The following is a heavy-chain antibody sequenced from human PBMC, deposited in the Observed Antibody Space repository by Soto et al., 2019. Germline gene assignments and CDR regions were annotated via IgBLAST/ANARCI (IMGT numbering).Heavy chain of an antibody. V-gene: IGHV3-30-3*01. CDR2: MSFDGTYK. CDR1: GFTFSSYA. D-gene: IGHD5-18*01. CDR3: AREVDRALVGSPHYFDY. Sequence: GGSLRLSCAASGFTFSSYAMHWVRQAPGKGLEWVAVMSFDGTYKYYADSVKGRFTLSRDNSKNSMYLQMNSLRAEDTAVYYCAREVDRALVGSPHYFDYWGQGTLVTVSS. J-gene: IGHJ4*01.